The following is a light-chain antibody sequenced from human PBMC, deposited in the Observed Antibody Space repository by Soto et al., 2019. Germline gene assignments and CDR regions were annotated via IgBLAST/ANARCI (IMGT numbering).Light chain of an antibody. V-gene: IGKV3-15*01. CDR2: GAS. J-gene: IGKJ1*01. CDR3: QHYNSYSEA. CDR1: QSVSSN. Sequence: EIVMTQSPATLSVSPGERATLSCRASQSVSSNLAWYQQKPGQAPRLLIYGASTRATGIPARFSGSGSGTEFTLTISSLQPDDFATYYCQHYNSYSEAFGQGPRWIS.